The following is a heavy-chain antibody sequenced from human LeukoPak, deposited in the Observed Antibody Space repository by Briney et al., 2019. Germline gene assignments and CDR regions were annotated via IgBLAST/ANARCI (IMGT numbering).Heavy chain of an antibody. J-gene: IGHJ6*03. Sequence: ASVKVSCKVSGYTFTGYYMHWVRQAPGQGLEWMGWINPNSGGTNYAQKFQGRVTMTRDTSISTAYMELSRLRSDDTAVYYCARDSSSSFWGPLGYYYMDVWGKGTTVTISS. CDR1: GYTFTGYY. V-gene: IGHV1-2*02. CDR2: INPNSGGT. D-gene: IGHD6-6*01. CDR3: ARDSSSSFWGPLGYYYMDV.